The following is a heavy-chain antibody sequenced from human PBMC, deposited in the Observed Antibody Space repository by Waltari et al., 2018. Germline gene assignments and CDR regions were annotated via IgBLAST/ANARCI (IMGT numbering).Heavy chain of an antibody. CDR1: GDCMIDTYW. D-gene: IGHD2-15*01. CDR2: VRGTGNT. CDR3: ARDRGRGLYLDS. J-gene: IGHJ4*02. V-gene: IGHV4-4*02. Sequence: QLYLEHLGHGLVEPSGTLSPICAVPGDCMIDTYWWSWVRQAPGTGLEWIGQVRGTGNTHCNPSFARRVTVSVATPTAQVSLTVPSATAADTAVYYCARDRGRGLYLDSWGQGILVTVSP.